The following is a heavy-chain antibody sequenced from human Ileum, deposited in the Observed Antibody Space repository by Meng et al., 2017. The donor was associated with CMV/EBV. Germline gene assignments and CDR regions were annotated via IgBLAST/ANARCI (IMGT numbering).Heavy chain of an antibody. V-gene: IGHV3-23*01. CDR1: GFTFSRYA. D-gene: IGHD3-22*01. Sequence: GESLKISCVASGFTFSRYAMNWVRQAPGKGLEWVSAIQGGSGKTFYYDSVKGRFIISRDDSKNTLYLQMNGLRVEDTAVYYCAKDLRDYYFAMDVWGQGTAVTVSS. CDR2: IQGGSGKT. J-gene: IGHJ6*02. CDR3: AKDLRDYYFAMDV.